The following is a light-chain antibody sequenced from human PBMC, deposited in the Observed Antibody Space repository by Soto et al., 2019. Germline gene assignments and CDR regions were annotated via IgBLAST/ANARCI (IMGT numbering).Light chain of an antibody. CDR3: SSYTSSSTLV. CDR2: EVS. J-gene: IGLJ1*01. V-gene: IGLV2-14*01. Sequence: QSVLAQHASVSGTPGQSITISCTVSSSDVGGYNYVSWYQQHPGKAPKLMIYEVSNRPSGVSNRFSGSKSGNTASLTISGLQAEDEADYYCSSYTSSSTLVFGTGTKVTVL. CDR1: SSDVGGYNY.